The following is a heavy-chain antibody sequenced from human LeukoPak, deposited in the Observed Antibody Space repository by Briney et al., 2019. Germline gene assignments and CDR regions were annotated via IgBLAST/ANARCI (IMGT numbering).Heavy chain of an antibody. J-gene: IGHJ3*02. CDR1: GGSISSYY. CDR3: ARVKRVYCGGDCYHNAFDI. Sequence: SETLSLTCTVSGGSISSYYWSWIRQPPGKGLEWIGYIYYSGSTNYKPSLKSRVTISVDTSKNQFSLKLSSVTAADTAVYYCARVKRVYCGGDCYHNAFDIWGQGTMVTVSS. D-gene: IGHD2-21*01. CDR2: IYYSGST. V-gene: IGHV4-59*01.